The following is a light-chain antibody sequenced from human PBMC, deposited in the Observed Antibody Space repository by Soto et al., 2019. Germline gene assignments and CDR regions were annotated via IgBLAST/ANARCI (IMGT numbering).Light chain of an antibody. Sequence: EIVMTQSPATLSVSPGDRATLSCRAGQSVSSNLAWYQQKPGQAPRLLIYGASTRATGIPARFSGSGSGTECTLTISSFRSEVFAVYCCPRYNAWSIAFGQGTRLDIK. J-gene: IGKJ5*01. V-gene: IGKV3-15*01. CDR1: QSVSSN. CDR3: PRYNAWSIA. CDR2: GAS.